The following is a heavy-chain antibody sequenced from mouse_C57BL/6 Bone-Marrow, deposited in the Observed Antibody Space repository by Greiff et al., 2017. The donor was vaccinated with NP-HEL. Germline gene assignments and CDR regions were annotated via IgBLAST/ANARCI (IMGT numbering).Heavy chain of an antibody. V-gene: IGHV5-4*01. Sequence: DVMLVESGGGLVKPGGSLKLSCAASGFTFSSYAMSWVRQTPEKRLEWVATISDGGSYTYYPDNVKGRFTISRDNAKNNLYLQMSHLKSEDTAMYYCARDRGWLLRPYFDYWGQGTTLTVSS. CDR1: GFTFSSYA. J-gene: IGHJ2*01. CDR2: ISDGGSYT. D-gene: IGHD2-3*01. CDR3: ARDRGWLLRPYFDY.